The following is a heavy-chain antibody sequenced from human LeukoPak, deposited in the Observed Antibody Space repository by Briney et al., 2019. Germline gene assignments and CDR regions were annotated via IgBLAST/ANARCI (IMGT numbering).Heavy chain of an antibody. J-gene: IGHJ5*02. CDR1: GYTFTSYG. CDR2: ISAYNGNT. V-gene: IGHV1-18*01. Sequence: ASVKVSCKASGYTFTSYGISWVRQAPGQGLEWMGWISAYNGNTNYAQKLQGRVTMTTDTSTSTAYMELWSLRSDDTAVYYCARTSITIFGVVGNWFDPWGQGTLVTVSS. CDR3: ARTSITIFGVVGNWFDP. D-gene: IGHD3-3*01.